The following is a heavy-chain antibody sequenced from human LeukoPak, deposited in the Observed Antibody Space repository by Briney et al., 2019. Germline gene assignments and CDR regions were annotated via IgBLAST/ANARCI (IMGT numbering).Heavy chain of an antibody. CDR2: IIPILGIA. CDR3: ARGGRRDYYDRSGADYYYYGMDV. V-gene: IGHV1-69*04. Sequence: SVKVSCKASGGTFSSYAISWVRQAPGQGLEWMGRIIPILGIANYAQKFQGRVTITADKSTSTAYMELSSLRSEDTAVYYCARGGRRDYYDRSGADYYYYGMDVWGQGTTVTVSS. D-gene: IGHD3-22*01. CDR1: GGTFSSYA. J-gene: IGHJ6*02.